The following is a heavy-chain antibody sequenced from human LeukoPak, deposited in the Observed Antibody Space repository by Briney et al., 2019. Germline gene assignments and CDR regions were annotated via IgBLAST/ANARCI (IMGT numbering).Heavy chain of an antibody. CDR1: GFTFSSYA. CDR2: ISGSGGST. J-gene: IGHJ4*02. Sequence: GGSLRLSCASSGFTFSSYAMSWVRQAPGKGLEWVSAISGSGGSTYYPDSVKGRFTISRDNSKNTLYLQMNSLRAEDTAVYYCAKVILVGATISPLRRLYFDYWGQGTLVTVSS. D-gene: IGHD1-26*01. CDR3: AKVILVGATISPLRRLYFDY. V-gene: IGHV3-23*01.